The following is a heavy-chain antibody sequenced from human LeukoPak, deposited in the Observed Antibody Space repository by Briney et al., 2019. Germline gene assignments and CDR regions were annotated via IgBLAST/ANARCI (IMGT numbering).Heavy chain of an antibody. CDR3: ARGPAFYYYDSSGPEAFDI. Sequence: ASETLSLTCAVYGGSFSGYYWSWIRQPPGKGLEWIGYIYYSGSTNYNPSLKSRVTISVDTSKNQFSLKLSSVTAADTAVYYCARGPAFYYYDSSGPEAFDIWGQGTMVTVSS. CDR1: GGSFSGYY. D-gene: IGHD3-22*01. V-gene: IGHV4-59*01. CDR2: IYYSGST. J-gene: IGHJ3*02.